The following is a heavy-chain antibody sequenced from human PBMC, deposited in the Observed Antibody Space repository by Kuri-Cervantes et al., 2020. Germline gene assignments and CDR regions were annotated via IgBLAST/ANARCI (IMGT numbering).Heavy chain of an antibody. Sequence: GGSLRLSCKGFGYRFSRYWIGWVRQMPGKGLEWMGIIYPSDSDTRYSPSFQGQVTISADKSISTAYLQWSSLKASDTAIYYCARHIDYSNYFDYWGQGTLVTVSS. V-gene: IGHV5-51*01. CDR2: IYPSDSDT. CDR1: GYRFSRYW. CDR3: ARHIDYSNYFDY. D-gene: IGHD4-11*01. J-gene: IGHJ4*02.